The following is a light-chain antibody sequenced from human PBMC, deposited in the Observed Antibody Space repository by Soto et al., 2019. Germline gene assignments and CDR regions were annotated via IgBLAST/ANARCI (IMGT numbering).Light chain of an antibody. CDR3: QQYNTYPWT. V-gene: IGKV1-5*01. CDR2: DAS. J-gene: IGKJ1*01. CDR1: QSISTW. Sequence: DIQMTQSPSTLSASAGDRVTITCRASQSISTWLAWYQQRPGKAPKLLIYDASRVESGVPSRISGSGSGTDFTLTISSLQPDDFATYYCQQYNTYPWTFGQGTKVEIK.